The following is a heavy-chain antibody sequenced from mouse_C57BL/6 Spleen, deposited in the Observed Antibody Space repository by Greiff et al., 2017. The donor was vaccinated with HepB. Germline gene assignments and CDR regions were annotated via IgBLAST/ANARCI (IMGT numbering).Heavy chain of an antibody. J-gene: IGHJ4*01. CDR3: ARWGGSYAMDY. CDR2: IYPGDGDT. D-gene: IGHD1-1*02. Sequence: QVQLQQSGAELVKPGASVKISCKASGYAFSSYWMNWVKQRPGKGLEWIGQIYPGDGDTNYNGKFEGKATLTADKSSSTAYMQLSSLTSEDSAVYFCARWGGSYAMDYWGQGTSVTVSS. CDR1: GYAFSSYW. V-gene: IGHV1-80*01.